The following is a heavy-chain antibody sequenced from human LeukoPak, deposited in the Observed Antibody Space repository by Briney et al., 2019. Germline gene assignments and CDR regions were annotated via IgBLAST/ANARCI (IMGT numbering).Heavy chain of an antibody. J-gene: IGHJ4*02. CDR1: GFTFSSYE. CDR3: ARDLRDYYYDSSGYPDY. CDR2: ISSSGSTI. V-gene: IGHV3-48*03. D-gene: IGHD3-22*01. Sequence: GGSLRLSCAASGFTFSSYEMDWVRQAPRKGLEWVSYISSSGSTIYYADSVKGRFTISRDNAKNSLYLQMNSLRAEDTAVYYCARDLRDYYYDSSGYPDYWGQGTLVTVSS.